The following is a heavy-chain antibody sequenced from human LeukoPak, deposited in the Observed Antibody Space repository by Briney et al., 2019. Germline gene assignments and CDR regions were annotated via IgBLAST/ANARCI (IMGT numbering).Heavy chain of an antibody. V-gene: IGHV1-69*13. D-gene: IGHD3-10*01. J-gene: IGHJ6*02. Sequence: SVKVSCTASGGTFSSYAISWVRQAPGQGLEWMGGIIPIFGTANYAQKFQGRVTITADESTSTAYMELSSLRSEDTAVYYCARPRGGRPRGYYYYGMDVWGQGTTVTVSS. CDR3: ARPRGGRPRGYYYYGMDV. CDR1: GGTFSSYA. CDR2: IIPIFGTA.